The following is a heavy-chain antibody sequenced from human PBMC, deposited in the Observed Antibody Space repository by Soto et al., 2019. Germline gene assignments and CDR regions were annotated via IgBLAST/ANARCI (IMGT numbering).Heavy chain of an antibody. V-gene: IGHV5-51*01. Sequence: GESLKISCKGSGYSFTSYWIGWVRQMPGKGLEWMGIIYPGDSDTRYSPSFQGQVTISADKAISTAYLQLSSLKASDTAMYYCARHFIPGRRGGVGWFDPWGQGTLVTVSS. CDR3: ARHFIPGRRGGVGWFDP. D-gene: IGHD2-21*01. CDR1: GYSFTSYW. CDR2: IYPGDSDT. J-gene: IGHJ5*02.